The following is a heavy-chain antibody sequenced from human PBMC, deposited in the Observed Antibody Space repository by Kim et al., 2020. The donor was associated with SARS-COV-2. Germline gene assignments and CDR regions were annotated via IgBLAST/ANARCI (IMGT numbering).Heavy chain of an antibody. CDR3: ARRTTEGGEYFYYYYGMDV. V-gene: IGHV3-48*02. J-gene: IGHJ6*02. CDR2: ISSSSSTI. Sequence: GGSLRLSCAASGFTFSSYSMNWVRQAPGKGLEWVSYISSSSSTIYYADSVKGRFTISRDNAKNSLYLQMNSLRDEDTAVYYCARRTTEGGEYFYYYYGMDVWGQGTTGTVSS. D-gene: IGHD3-16*01. CDR1: GFTFSSYS.